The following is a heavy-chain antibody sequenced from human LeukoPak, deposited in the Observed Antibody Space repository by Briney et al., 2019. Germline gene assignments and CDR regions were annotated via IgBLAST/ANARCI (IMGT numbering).Heavy chain of an antibody. V-gene: IGHV3-48*01. Sequence: GGSLRLSCAASGFTFSTYTLSWVRQAPGKGLEWVSYVTGTGRTTYYADSVKGRFTISRDNAKNSLYLQMNSLRAEDTAVYYCARRLVDSGASQVSDDWGQGTLVTVSS. CDR2: VTGTGRTT. CDR3: ARRLVDSGASQVSDD. J-gene: IGHJ4*02. CDR1: GFTFSTYT. D-gene: IGHD2-15*01.